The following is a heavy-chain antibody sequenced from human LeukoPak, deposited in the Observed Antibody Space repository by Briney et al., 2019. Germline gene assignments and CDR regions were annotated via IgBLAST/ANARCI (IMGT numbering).Heavy chain of an antibody. Sequence: SETLSLTCTVSGGSMSNYYWTWIRQPPGKGLEYIGYIYHTGNTYDNPSLRSRVTISRDASKNQFSLKLSSVTAADTAVYYCARALTYSSSSVSAFDIRGQGTKVTVSS. V-gene: IGHV4-59*01. CDR3: ARALTYSSSSVSAFDI. CDR2: IYHTGNT. D-gene: IGHD6-13*01. J-gene: IGHJ3*02. CDR1: GGSMSNYY.